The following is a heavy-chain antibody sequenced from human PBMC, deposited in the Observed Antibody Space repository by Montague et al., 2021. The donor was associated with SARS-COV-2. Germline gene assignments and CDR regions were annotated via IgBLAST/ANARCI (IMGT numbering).Heavy chain of an antibody. CDR2: ISPSGST. J-gene: IGHJ4*02. V-gene: IGHV4-34*01. D-gene: IGHD3-22*01. CDR1: GGPFSGYY. CDR3: ARGRHDITMIVVVITAAEFHFDY. Sequence: SETLSLTCAVYGGPFSGYYWSWIRQPPGKGLEWIDEISPSGSTGYNASLKSRVTMSADTSKNQFSLRLTSVTAADTAMYYCARGRHDITMIVVVITAAEFHFDYWGQGILVTVSS.